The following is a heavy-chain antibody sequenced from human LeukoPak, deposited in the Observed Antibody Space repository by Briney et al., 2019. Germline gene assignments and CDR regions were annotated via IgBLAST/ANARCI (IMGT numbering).Heavy chain of an antibody. Sequence: SETLSLTCTVSGGSISSYYWSWIRQPAGKGLEWIGRIYTSGSTNYNPSLKSRVTMSVDTSKNQFSLKLSSVTAADTAVYYCAREKVQAYYGGPDAFDIWGQGTMVTVSS. D-gene: IGHD4-23*01. CDR3: AREKVQAYYGGPDAFDI. CDR1: GGSISSYY. V-gene: IGHV4-4*07. J-gene: IGHJ3*02. CDR2: IYTSGST.